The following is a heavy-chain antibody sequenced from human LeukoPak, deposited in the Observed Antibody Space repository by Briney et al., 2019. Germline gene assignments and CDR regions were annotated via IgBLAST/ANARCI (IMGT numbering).Heavy chain of an antibody. J-gene: IGHJ4*02. CDR3: ARVSGSPPQVSYFDY. V-gene: IGHV3-23*01. CDR1: GFTFSSYA. CDR2: ISGSGGST. D-gene: IGHD1-26*01. Sequence: GGSLRLSCAASGFTFSSYAMSWVRQAPGKGLEWVSSISGSGGSTYYADSVKGRFTISRDNAKNSLYLQMNSLRAEDTAVYYCARVSGSPPQVSYFDYWGQGTLVTVSS.